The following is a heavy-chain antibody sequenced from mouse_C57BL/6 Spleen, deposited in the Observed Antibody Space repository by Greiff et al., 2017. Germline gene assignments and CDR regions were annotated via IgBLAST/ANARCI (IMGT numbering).Heavy chain of an antibody. V-gene: IGHV1-26*01. Sequence: VQLQQSGPELVKPGASVKISCKASGYTFTDYYMNWVKQSHGKSLEWIGDINPNNGGTSYNQKFKGKATLTVDKSSSTAYMGLRSLTSEDSAVYYCARSDCDSGFAYWGQGTLVTVSA. CDR3: ARSDCDSGFAY. D-gene: IGHD2-4*01. CDR1: GYTFTDYY. J-gene: IGHJ3*01. CDR2: INPNNGGT.